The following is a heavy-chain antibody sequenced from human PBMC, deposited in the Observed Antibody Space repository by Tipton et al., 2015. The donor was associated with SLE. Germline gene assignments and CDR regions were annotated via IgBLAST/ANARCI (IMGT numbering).Heavy chain of an antibody. Sequence: QLVQSGAEVKKPGASVKVSCKASGYTFTGYYMHWVRQAPGQGLEWMGWINPHSGGTNYAQKFQGRVTMTRDTSISTAYMELSRLRSDDTAVYYCARKSGNYADAFDIWGQGTMVTVSS. V-gene: IGHV1-2*02. J-gene: IGHJ3*02. CDR2: INPHSGGT. CDR1: GYTFTGYY. CDR3: ARKSGNYADAFDI. D-gene: IGHD1-26*01.